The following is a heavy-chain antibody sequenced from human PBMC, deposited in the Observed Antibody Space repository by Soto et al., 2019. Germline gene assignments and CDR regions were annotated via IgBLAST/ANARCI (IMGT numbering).Heavy chain of an antibody. CDR2: MYHSGNT. Sequence: SETLSLTCAVSGYSISSGYYWGWIRQPPGKGLQWIGNMYHSGNTYYNPSLKSRVTISVDTSKNQFSLKLRSVTAADEAVYYCARVSYFDSGGFFYYFDYWGQGALVTVSS. D-gene: IGHD3-22*01. V-gene: IGHV4-38-2*01. J-gene: IGHJ4*02. CDR1: GYSISSGYY. CDR3: ARVSYFDSGGFFYYFDY.